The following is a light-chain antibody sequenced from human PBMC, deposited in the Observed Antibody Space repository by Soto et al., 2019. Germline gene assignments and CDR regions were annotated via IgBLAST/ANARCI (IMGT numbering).Light chain of an antibody. CDR3: QQADSFPLT. Sequence: DIQMTQSPSSVSASIGDTVTITYRASQDISTLLAWYQQKPGKAPKLLIYGAFTLESGVPSRFSGRGSGTDFTLTISSLQPEDFATYFCQQADSFPLTFGGGTKVEIK. V-gene: IGKV1D-12*01. J-gene: IGKJ4*01. CDR1: QDISTL. CDR2: GAF.